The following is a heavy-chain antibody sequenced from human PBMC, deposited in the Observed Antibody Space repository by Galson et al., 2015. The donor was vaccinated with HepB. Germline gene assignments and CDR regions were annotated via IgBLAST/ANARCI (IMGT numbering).Heavy chain of an antibody. D-gene: IGHD2-15*01. Sequence: SVKVSCKASGYIFTTFGISWVRQAPGQGLEWMGWISAYNGKTNYAQKIQGRVTMTTDTSTSTAYMELRSLRSDDTAVYYCARSGGGYCSGGNCYSKAFDVWGRGTEVTVSS. CDR1: GYIFTTFG. CDR2: ISAYNGKT. V-gene: IGHV1-18*01. J-gene: IGHJ3*01. CDR3: ARSGGGYCSGGNCYSKAFDV.